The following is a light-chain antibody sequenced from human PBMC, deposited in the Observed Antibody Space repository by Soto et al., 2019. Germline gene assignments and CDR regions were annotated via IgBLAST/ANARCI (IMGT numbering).Light chain of an antibody. CDR3: QRFNSYPIT. Sequence: AIQVTQSPSSLSASVGDRVTITCRASQDMRGALAWYQQKPGKAPNLLIYDVSTLESGVPSRFSGSGSGTEFTLTISSLQPEDFGTYYCQRFNSYPITFGHGTRLEIK. CDR1: QDMRGA. CDR2: DVS. J-gene: IGKJ5*01. V-gene: IGKV1-13*02.